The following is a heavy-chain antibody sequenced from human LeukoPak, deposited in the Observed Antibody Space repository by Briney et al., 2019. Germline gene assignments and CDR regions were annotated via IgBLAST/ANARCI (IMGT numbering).Heavy chain of an antibody. Sequence: KPSETLSLTCAVYGGSLSGYYWSWVRQPPGKGLEWIGEINHSGRTNYNTSLKSRVTISVDTSNNHFSLKLSSVTAADTAVYYCASLRSKMATISLRRFDPWGQGTLVTVSS. CDR3: ASLRSKMATISLRRFDP. CDR1: GGSLSGYY. J-gene: IGHJ5*02. D-gene: IGHD5-24*01. V-gene: IGHV4-34*01. CDR2: INHSGRT.